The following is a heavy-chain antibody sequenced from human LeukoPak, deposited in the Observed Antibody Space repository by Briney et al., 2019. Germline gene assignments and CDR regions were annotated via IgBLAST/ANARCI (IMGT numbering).Heavy chain of an antibody. D-gene: IGHD5-12*01. CDR3: ARDTSGYGALIY. Sequence: ASVKVSCKASGYTFTGYYMHWVRQAPGQGLEWMGWINPNSGGTNYAQKFQGRVTMTRDTSISTAYMELSRLRSDDTAVYYCARDTSGYGALIYWGQGTLVTVSS. CDR1: GYTFTGYY. V-gene: IGHV1-2*02. J-gene: IGHJ4*02. CDR2: INPNSGGT.